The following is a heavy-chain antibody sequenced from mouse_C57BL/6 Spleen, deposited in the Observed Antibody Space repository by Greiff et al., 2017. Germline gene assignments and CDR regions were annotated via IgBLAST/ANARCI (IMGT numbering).Heavy chain of an antibody. D-gene: IGHD1-1*01. V-gene: IGHV3-6*01. CDR3: GYYGSSYGYFDV. Sequence: EVKLVESGPGLVKPSQSLSLTCSVTGYSITSGYYWNWIRQFPGNKLEWMGYISYDGSNNYNPSLKNRISITRDTSKNQFFLKLNSVTTEDTATYYCGYYGSSYGYFDVWGTGTTVTVSS. J-gene: IGHJ1*03. CDR1: GYSITSGYY. CDR2: ISYDGSN.